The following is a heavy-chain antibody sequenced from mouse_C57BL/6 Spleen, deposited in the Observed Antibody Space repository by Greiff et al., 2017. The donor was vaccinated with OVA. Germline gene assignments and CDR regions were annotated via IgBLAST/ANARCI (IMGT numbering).Heavy chain of an antibody. Sequence: QVQLQQPGAELVKPGASVKLSCKASGYTFTSSWMPWVKQRPGRGLEWIGRIDPNSGGTKYNEKFKSKATLPVDKPSSPAYMQLSSLTSEDSAVDYCARYPLRNWYFDVWGTGTTVTVSS. CDR3: ARYPLRNWYFDV. V-gene: IGHV1-72*01. CDR2: IDPNSGGT. CDR1: GYTFTSSW. D-gene: IGHD1-1*01. J-gene: IGHJ1*03.